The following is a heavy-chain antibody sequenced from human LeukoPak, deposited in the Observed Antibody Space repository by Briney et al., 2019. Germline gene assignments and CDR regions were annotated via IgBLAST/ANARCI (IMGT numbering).Heavy chain of an antibody. CDR2: ISAYNGNT. V-gene: IGHV1-18*01. D-gene: IGHD3-9*01. Sequence: ASVKVSCKASGYTFTSYGISWVRQAPGQGLEWMGWISAYNGNTNYAQKLQGRVTMTTDTSTSTAYMELRSLRSDDTAVYYRPRAANDILTGYPKGDFDYWGQGTLVTVSS. CDR3: PRAANDILTGYPKGDFDY. J-gene: IGHJ4*02. CDR1: GYTFTSYG.